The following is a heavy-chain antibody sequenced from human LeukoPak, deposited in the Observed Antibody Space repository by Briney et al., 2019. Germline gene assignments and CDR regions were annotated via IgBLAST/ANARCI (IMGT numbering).Heavy chain of an antibody. CDR2: INPNSGGT. V-gene: IGHV1-2*02. J-gene: IGHJ4*02. CDR3: ARLRWVGATHGDPFDY. CDR1: GYTFTGYY. Sequence: ASVKVSCKASGYTFTGYYMHWVRQAPGQGPEWMGWINPNSGGTNYAQKFQGRVTMTRDTSISTAYMELSRLRSDDTAVYYCARLRWVGATHGDPFDYWGQGTLVTVSS. D-gene: IGHD1-26*01.